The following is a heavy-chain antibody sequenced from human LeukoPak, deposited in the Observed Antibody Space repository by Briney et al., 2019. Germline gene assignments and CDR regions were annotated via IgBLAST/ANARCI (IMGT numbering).Heavy chain of an antibody. CDR1: GYTFTNYY. Sequence: ASVKVSCKASGYTFTNYYIHWVRQAPGQGLEWVGLINPNGGNTGYAQRFQGRVTMTRDTSISTAYMELSRLRSDDTAVYYCARGGLSGSYYDYFHHWGQGTLVTVSS. CDR2: INPNGGNT. J-gene: IGHJ1*01. D-gene: IGHD1-26*01. CDR3: ARGGLSGSYYDYFHH. V-gene: IGHV1-2*02.